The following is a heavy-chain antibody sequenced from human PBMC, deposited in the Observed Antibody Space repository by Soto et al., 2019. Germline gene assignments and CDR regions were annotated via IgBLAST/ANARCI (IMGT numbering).Heavy chain of an antibody. Sequence: QVQLVQSGAEVRKPGASVKVACKPSGYTFNTYYLHWLRQAPGQALEWMGVIHPIGGGTTYAEKFLGRVTVTRDTSTSTVFMELRSLRSDDAAVYYCDRGGHNAVVTASVDYWGQGTLVTVSS. J-gene: IGHJ4*02. D-gene: IGHD2-21*02. V-gene: IGHV1-46*02. CDR2: IHPIGGGT. CDR3: DRGGHNAVVTASVDY. CDR1: GYTFNTYY.